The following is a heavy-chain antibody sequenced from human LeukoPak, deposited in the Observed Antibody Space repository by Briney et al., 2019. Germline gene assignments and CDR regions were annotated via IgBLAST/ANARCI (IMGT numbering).Heavy chain of an antibody. V-gene: IGHV3-23*01. J-gene: IGHJ5*02. CDR1: GFTFSSYA. CDR2: ISGSGGST. D-gene: IGHD6-19*01. Sequence: GGSLRLSCAASGFTFSSYAMSWVRQAPGKGLEWVSVISGSGGSTYYADSVKGRFTISRDNSKNTLYLQMNSLTAEDTALYYCATKQWLVRGWFDPWGQGTLVTVTS. CDR3: ATKQWLVRGWFDP.